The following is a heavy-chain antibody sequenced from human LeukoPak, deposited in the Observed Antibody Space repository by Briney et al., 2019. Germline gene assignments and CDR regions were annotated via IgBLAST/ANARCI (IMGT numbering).Heavy chain of an antibody. Sequence: ASVKFSCKASGYTFTNNKISGVRQAPRQGIEWMCWISVYNGNTKYAQNLQGRVTMTTDTCTGTAYMELRSLRSDDTAVYYCARLADTAMVASDYWGQGTLVTVSS. J-gene: IGHJ4*02. D-gene: IGHD5-18*01. CDR3: ARLADTAMVASDY. V-gene: IGHV1-18*01. CDR2: ISVYNGNT. CDR1: GYTFTNNK.